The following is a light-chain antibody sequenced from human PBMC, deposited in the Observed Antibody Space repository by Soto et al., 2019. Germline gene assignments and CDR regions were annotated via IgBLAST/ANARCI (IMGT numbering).Light chain of an antibody. J-gene: IGKJ1*01. CDR3: QQEYDAPQS. CDR1: QSGLYSNNKNY. Sequence: DIVMTQSPDSLAVSLGERATINCTSSQSGLYSNNKNYGAWYQQKPGQPPKLLIYWASTRESGVPARFSGSESGTDFTLTSSSLQAEDVAVYYCQQEYDAPQSFGQGTKVDIK. CDR2: WAS. V-gene: IGKV4-1*01.